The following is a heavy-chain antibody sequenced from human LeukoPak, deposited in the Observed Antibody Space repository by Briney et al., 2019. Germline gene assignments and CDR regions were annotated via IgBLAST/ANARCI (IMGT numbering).Heavy chain of an antibody. CDR1: GGSISSYY. Sequence: SETLSLTCTVSGGSISSYYWNWIRQPPGEGLEWIGYFHYSGSTYYNPSLQSRVTMSVDTSKNQFSLKLTSVTAADTAVYYCTTTSGTSPIDSWGQGTLVTVSS. V-gene: IGHV4-59*03. CDR2: FHYSGST. J-gene: IGHJ4*02. D-gene: IGHD1-1*01. CDR3: TTTSGTSPIDS.